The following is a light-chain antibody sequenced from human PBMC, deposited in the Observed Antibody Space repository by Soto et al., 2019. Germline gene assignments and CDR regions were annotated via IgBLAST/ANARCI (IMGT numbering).Light chain of an antibody. CDR2: EVS. CDR1: SSDVGGYDY. Sequence: QSALTQPASVSGSPGQSLTMSCTGTSSDVGGYDYVSWYQQHPGEVPKLIIFEVSSRPAWISNRFSASKSGNTASLTISGLQAEDEADYYCSSYTTSSSYVFGTGTKVTVL. J-gene: IGLJ1*01. CDR3: SSYTTSSSYV. V-gene: IGLV2-14*01.